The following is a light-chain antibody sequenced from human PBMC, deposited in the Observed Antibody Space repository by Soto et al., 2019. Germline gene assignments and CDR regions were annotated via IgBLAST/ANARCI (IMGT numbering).Light chain of an antibody. J-gene: IGKJ4*01. CDR3: QQYGGSPRVT. Sequence: EIVLTQSPGTLSLSPGERATLSCRASQSVSSNYLAWYQQKPGQAPRLLIYGASSRVTGIPDRFIGSGSGTNFTLTISRLEPEDFAVNYCQQYGGSPRVTFGGWTKVEIK. CDR1: QSVSSNY. CDR2: GAS. V-gene: IGKV3-20*01.